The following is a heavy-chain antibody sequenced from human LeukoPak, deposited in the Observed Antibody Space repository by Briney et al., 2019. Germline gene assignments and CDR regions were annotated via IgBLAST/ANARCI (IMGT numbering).Heavy chain of an antibody. CDR2: IWYDGSNK. D-gene: IGHD4-17*01. CDR3: ASNDYRDEGIDS. V-gene: IGHV3-33*01. Sequence: GGSLRLSCAASGFTFSSYGMHWVRQAPGKGLEWVAVIWYDGSNKYYADSVKGRFTISRDNSKNTLYLQMNSLRAEDTAVYFCASNDYRDEGIDSWGQGTLVTVSS. J-gene: IGHJ4*02. CDR1: GFTFSSYG.